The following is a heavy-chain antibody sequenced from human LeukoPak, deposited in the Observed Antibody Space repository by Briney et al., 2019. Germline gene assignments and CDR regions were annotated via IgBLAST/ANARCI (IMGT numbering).Heavy chain of an antibody. CDR2: IYTSGST. V-gene: IGHV4-61*02. CDR3: ARDLLSVAFRAYNWFDP. D-gene: IGHD3-3*02. CDR1: GGSISSGSYY. Sequence: SETLSLTCTVSGGSISSGSYYWSWIRQPAGKGLEWIGRIYTSGSTNYNPSLKSRVTISVDTSKNQFSLKLSSVTAADTAVYYCARDLLSVAFRAYNWFDPWGQGTLVTVSS. J-gene: IGHJ5*02.